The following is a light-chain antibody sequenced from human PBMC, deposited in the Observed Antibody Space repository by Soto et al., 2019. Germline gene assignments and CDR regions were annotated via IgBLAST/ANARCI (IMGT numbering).Light chain of an antibody. CDR2: DVT. V-gene: IGLV2-11*01. J-gene: IGLJ1*01. Sequence: QSALTQPRSVSGSPGQSLTISCTGTSSVVGGYNYVSWYQQHPGKVPKLMIYDVTKRPSGVPDRFSGSKSGNTASLTISGLQSEDEADYYCCSHAGIYTYVFGTGTKVTVL. CDR1: SSVVGGYNY. CDR3: CSHAGIYTYV.